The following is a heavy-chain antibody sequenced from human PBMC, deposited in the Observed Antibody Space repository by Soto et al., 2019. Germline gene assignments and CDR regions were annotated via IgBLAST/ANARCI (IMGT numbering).Heavy chain of an antibody. V-gene: IGHV1-69*13. D-gene: IGHD1-7*01. CDR3: ASTPYNWNYYFDY. Sequence: SVKVSCKASGGTSSSYAISWVRQAPGQGLEWMGGIIPIFGTANYAQKFQGRVTITADESTSTAYMELSSLRSEDTAVYYCASTPYNWNYYFDYWGQGTLVTVSS. CDR2: IIPIFGTA. CDR1: GGTSSSYA. J-gene: IGHJ4*02.